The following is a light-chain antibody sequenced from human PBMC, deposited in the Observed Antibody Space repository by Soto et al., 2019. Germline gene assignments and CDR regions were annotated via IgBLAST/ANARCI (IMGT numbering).Light chain of an antibody. V-gene: IGKV3-11*01. CDR1: QSVSSL. CDR3: QQRSNWPLT. Sequence: EIVLTQPPATLSLSPGERATLSCRASQSVSSLLAWYQQKPGQAPRLLIYDASSRATGIPTRFSGSGSGTDFTLTISSLEPEDFAVYYCQQRSNWPLTFGGGTKVEIK. J-gene: IGKJ4*01. CDR2: DAS.